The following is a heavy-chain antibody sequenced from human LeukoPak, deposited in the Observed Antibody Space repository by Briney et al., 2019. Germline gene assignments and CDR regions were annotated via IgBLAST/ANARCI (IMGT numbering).Heavy chain of an antibody. CDR3: ARGITMVRGVIMPPDY. CDR1: GYTFTSYG. V-gene: IGHV1-18*01. J-gene: IGHJ4*02. Sequence: ASVTVSFTASGYTFTSYGISWVRQAPGQGLEWMGWISAYNGNTNYAQKLQGRVTMTTDTSTSTAYMELRSLRSDDTAVYYCARGITMVRGVIMPPDYWGQGTLVTVSA. D-gene: IGHD3-10*01. CDR2: ISAYNGNT.